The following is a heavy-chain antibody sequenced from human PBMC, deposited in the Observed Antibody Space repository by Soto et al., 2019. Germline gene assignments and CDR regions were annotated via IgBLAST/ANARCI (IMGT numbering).Heavy chain of an antibody. J-gene: IGHJ6*03. CDR1: GFTFSSYG. Sequence: GGSLRLSCAASGFTFSSYGMHWVRQAPGKGLEWVAVISYAGSNKYYADSEKGRFTISRDNSKNTLYLQMNRLRAEDTAVYYCAKSSGYCSGGSCYSSYMDVWGKGTTVTVSS. D-gene: IGHD2-15*01. V-gene: IGHV3-30*18. CDR2: ISYAGSNK. CDR3: AKSSGYCSGGSCYSSYMDV.